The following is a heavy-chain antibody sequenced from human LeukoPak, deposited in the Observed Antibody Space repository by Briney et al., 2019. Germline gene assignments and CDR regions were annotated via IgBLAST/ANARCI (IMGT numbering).Heavy chain of an antibody. J-gene: IGHJ4*02. CDR3: ARTGSHGSGSYSHY. V-gene: IGHV1-69*13. Sequence: SVKVSCKASGGTFSSYAISWVRQAPGQGLEWMGGIIPIFGTANYAQKFQGRVTITADESTSTAYMELSSLRSEDTAVYYCARTGSHGSGSYSHYWGQGTLVTVSS. D-gene: IGHD3-10*01. CDR1: GGTFSSYA. CDR2: IIPIFGTA.